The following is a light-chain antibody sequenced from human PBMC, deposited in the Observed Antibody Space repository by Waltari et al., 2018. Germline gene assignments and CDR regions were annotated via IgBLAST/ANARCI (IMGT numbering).Light chain of an antibody. CDR3: QNHEKLPAT. J-gene: IGKJ1*01. Sequence: EIVLTQSPGTLSLSPGERATLACRASQSVSGFLAWYQQKPGQAPRLLIYHASNRATGIPDRFSGSWSGTDFSLTISRLEPEDFAVYYCQNHEKLPATFGQGTKVEI. V-gene: IGKV3-20*01. CDR1: QSVSGF. CDR2: HAS.